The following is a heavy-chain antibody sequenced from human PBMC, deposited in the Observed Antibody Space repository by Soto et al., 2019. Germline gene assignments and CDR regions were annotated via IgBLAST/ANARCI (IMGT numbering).Heavy chain of an antibody. CDR3: AHITFTMVRGVIAFQRLYYFDY. Sequence: QITLKESGPTLVKPTQTLTLTCTFSGFSLSTSGVGVGWIRQPPGKALEWLALIYWDDGKRYSPSLKSRLTITKDTSKNQVVLTMTNMDPVDTATYYCAHITFTMVRGVIAFQRLYYFDYWGQGTLVTVSS. CDR2: IYWDDGK. CDR1: GFSLSTSGVG. J-gene: IGHJ4*02. D-gene: IGHD3-10*01. V-gene: IGHV2-5*02.